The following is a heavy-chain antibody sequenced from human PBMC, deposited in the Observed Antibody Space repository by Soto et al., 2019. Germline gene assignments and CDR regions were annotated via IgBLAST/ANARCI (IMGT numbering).Heavy chain of an antibody. CDR2: INPNSGGT. V-gene: IGHV1-2*02. CDR1: GYTFTGYY. J-gene: IGHJ4*02. Sequence: ASVKVSCKASGYTFTGYYMHWVRQAPGQGLEWTGWINPNSGGTNYAQKFQGRVTMTRDTSISTAYMELSRLRSDDTAVYYCARDLRRLRGTLTHSDYWGQGTLVTVSS. D-gene: IGHD2-15*01. CDR3: ARDLRRLRGTLTHSDY.